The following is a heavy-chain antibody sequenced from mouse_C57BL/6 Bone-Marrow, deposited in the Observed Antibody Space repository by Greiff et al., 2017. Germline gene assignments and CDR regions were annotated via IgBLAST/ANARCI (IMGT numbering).Heavy chain of an antibody. D-gene: IGHD1-3*01. CDR2: ISDGGSYT. V-gene: IGHV5-4*01. CDR1: GFTFSSYA. J-gene: IGHJ3*01. CDR3: ARESNYSCSWGFAY. Sequence: EVKLMESGGGLVKPGGSLKLSCAASGFTFSSYAMSWVRQTPEKRLEWVATISDGGSYTYYPDNVKGRFTISRDNAKNNLYLQMSHLKAEDTAFYYCARESNYSCSWGFAYWGQGTLVTVSA.